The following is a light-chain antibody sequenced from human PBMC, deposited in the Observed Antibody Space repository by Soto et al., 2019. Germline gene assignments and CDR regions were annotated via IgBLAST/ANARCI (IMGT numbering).Light chain of an antibody. V-gene: IGLV2-14*01. J-gene: IGLJ1*01. Sequence: QSALTQPASVSGSRGQSITISCTGTSSDVGGYNYVSWYQQHPGKAPKLMIYDVSSRPSGVSNRFSGSKSGNTASLTISGLQAEDGADYYCSSYTSSSTLYVFGTGTKLTVL. CDR2: DVS. CDR1: SSDVGGYNY. CDR3: SSYTSSSTLYV.